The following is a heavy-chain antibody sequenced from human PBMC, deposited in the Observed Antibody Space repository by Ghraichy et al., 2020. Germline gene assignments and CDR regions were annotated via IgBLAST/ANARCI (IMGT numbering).Heavy chain of an antibody. CDR2: ITGSGGST. CDR1: GFTFSSYA. J-gene: IGHJ4*02. V-gene: IGHV3-23*01. CDR3: ASKAPRNTKTGGYSCGYSPLVDY. D-gene: IGHD5-18*01. Sequence: GGSLRLSCAASGFTFSSYAMSWVRQAPGKGLEWVSAITGSGGSTYYADSVKGRFTISRDNSKNTLYLQMNSLRAEDTAVYYCASKAPRNTKTGGYSCGYSPLVDYWGQGTQVTVSS.